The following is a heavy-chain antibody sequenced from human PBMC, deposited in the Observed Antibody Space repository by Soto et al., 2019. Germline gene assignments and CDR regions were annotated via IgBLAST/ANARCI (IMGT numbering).Heavy chain of an antibody. CDR2: ISWDGGST. J-gene: IGHJ3*01. D-gene: IGHD6-13*01. CDR1: GFTFDDYT. V-gene: IGHV3-43*01. CDR3: PKDIGGERAGHVDDRNGIAV. Sequence: GGSLRLSCAASGFTFDDYTMHWVRQAPGKGLEWVSLISWDGGSTYYADSVKGRFTISRDNSKNSLYLQMNSLRTEDTALYYCPKDIGGERAGHVDDRNGIAVWGQAAQVTASS.